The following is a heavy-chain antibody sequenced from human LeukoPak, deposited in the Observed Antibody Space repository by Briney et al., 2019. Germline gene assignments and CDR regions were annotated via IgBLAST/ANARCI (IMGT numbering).Heavy chain of an antibody. CDR3: ARLPTTVTTFDYFDY. CDR2: IYPGDSDT. Sequence: GESLKISCKGSGYSFTSYWIGWVRQMPGKGLEWMGIIYPGDSDTRYSPSFQGQVTISADKSISTAYLQWSSLKASGTAMYYCARLPTTVTTFDYFDYWGQGTLVTVSS. CDR1: GYSFTSYW. J-gene: IGHJ4*02. D-gene: IGHD4-11*01. V-gene: IGHV5-51*01.